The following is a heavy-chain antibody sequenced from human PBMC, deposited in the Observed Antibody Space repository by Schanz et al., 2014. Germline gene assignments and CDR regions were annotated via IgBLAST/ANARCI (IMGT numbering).Heavy chain of an antibody. D-gene: IGHD3-3*01. V-gene: IGHV3-21*01. CDR2: ISSRSSHI. CDR1: GFTFSSYA. J-gene: IGHJ4*02. CDR3: VRDSFFAFDY. Sequence: EVQLVESGGGLVKPGGSLRLSCAASGFTFSSYAMSWVRQAPGKGLEWVSSISSRSSHIYYADSVKGRFTVSRDNAKNSVYLQMNGLRVEDTAVYYCVRDSFFAFDYWGQGTLVTVSS.